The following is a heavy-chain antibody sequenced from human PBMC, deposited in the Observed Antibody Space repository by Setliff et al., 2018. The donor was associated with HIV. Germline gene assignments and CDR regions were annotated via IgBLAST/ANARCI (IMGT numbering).Heavy chain of an antibody. D-gene: IGHD2-21*02. CDR3: ARVTYCGGDCYYFDY. J-gene: IGHJ4*02. Sequence: VKVSCKASGGTFSSYAISWVRQAPGQGLEWMGGNIPIFGTANYAQKFQGRVTITADESTSTAYMELSSLRSEDTAVYYCARVTYCGGDCYYFDYWGQGTLVTVSS. CDR2: NIPIFGTA. V-gene: IGHV1-69*13. CDR1: GGTFSSYA.